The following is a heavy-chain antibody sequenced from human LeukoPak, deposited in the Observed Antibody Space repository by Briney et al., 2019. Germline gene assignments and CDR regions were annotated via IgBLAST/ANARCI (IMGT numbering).Heavy chain of an antibody. J-gene: IGHJ5*02. CDR2: IIPVFGTA. CDR3: ARDGYCSGGSCYAARFDP. V-gene: IGHV1-69*15. D-gene: IGHD2-15*01. CDR1: GGTFSSYA. Sequence: SVKVSCKASGGTFSSYAISWVRQAPGQGLEWMGRIIPVFGTANYAQNFQGRVTITSDESTSTAYMELSSLRSEDTAVYYCARDGYCSGGSCYAARFDPWGQGTLVTVSS.